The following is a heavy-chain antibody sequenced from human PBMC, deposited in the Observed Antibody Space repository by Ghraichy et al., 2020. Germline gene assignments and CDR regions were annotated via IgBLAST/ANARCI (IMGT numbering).Heavy chain of an antibody. CDR3: VKDRKSSLRDGFNAFDS. CDR1: GFTLSFYA. Sequence: GESLNISCSASGFTLSFYAMHWVRQAPGKGLEYVSGISSNGGSTYYVDSVKGRFTISRDNSKNTLYIQMSSLRPEDTALYYCVKDRKSSLRDGFNAFDSWGQGALVTVSS. V-gene: IGHV3-64*03. D-gene: IGHD5-24*01. CDR2: ISSNGGST. J-gene: IGHJ4*02.